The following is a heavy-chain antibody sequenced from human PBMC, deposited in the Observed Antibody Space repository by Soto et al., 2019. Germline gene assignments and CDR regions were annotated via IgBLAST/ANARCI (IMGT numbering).Heavy chain of an antibody. CDR3: AAGEYSSGWYRDYYYYGMDV. J-gene: IGHJ6*02. CDR2: IVVGSGNT. CDR1: GFTFTSSA. D-gene: IGHD6-19*01. V-gene: IGHV1-58*01. Sequence: GASVKVSCKASGFTFTSSAVQWVRQARGQRLEWIGWIVVGSGNTNHAQKFQERVTITRDMSTSTACMELSSLRSEDTAVYYCAAGEYSSGWYRDYYYYGMDVWGQGTTVTVSS.